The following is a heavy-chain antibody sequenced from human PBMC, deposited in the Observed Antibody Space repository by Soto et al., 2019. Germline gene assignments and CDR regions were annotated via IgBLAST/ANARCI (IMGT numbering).Heavy chain of an antibody. CDR2: IYPGDSDT. Sequence: GSLQISCNGSVCSFPNYLIGWVRQMPGKGLEWMGIIYPGDSDTRYSPSFQGQVTISADKSISTAYLQWSSLKASDTAMYYCARRVGARGIGGMDVWGQGTTGTV. D-gene: IGHD1-26*01. V-gene: IGHV5-51*01. CDR3: ARRVGARGIGGMDV. J-gene: IGHJ6*02. CDR1: VCSFPNYL.